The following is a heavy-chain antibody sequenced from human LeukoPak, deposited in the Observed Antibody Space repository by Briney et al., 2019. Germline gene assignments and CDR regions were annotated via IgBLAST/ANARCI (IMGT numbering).Heavy chain of an antibody. J-gene: IGHJ3*02. Sequence: SETLSLTCTVSGASISSSSYYWGWIRQPPGEGLEWIGSIHYSGSTYYNPSLKSRVTISVDTSKNQFSLKLSSVTAADTAVYYCARDRVAGTWEAFDIWGQGTMVTVSS. CDR2: IHYSGST. D-gene: IGHD6-19*01. V-gene: IGHV4-39*07. CDR3: ARDRVAGTWEAFDI. CDR1: GASISSSSYY.